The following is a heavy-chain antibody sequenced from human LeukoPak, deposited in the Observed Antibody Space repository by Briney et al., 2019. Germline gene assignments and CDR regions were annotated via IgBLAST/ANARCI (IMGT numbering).Heavy chain of an antibody. D-gene: IGHD5-18*01. CDR2: INHSGST. CDR1: GGSFSGYY. V-gene: IGHV4-34*01. CDR3: ARGAARGYSYVFDY. Sequence: NSSETLSLTCAVYGGSFSGYYWSWIRQPPGKGLEWIGEINHSGSTNYNPSLKSRVTISVDTSKNQFSLKLSSVTAADTAVYYCARGAARGYSYVFDYWGQGTLVTVSS. J-gene: IGHJ4*02.